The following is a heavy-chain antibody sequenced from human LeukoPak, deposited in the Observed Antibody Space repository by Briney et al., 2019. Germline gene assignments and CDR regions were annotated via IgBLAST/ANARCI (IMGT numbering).Heavy chain of an antibody. V-gene: IGHV1-18*01. J-gene: IGHJ6*03. D-gene: IGHD2-8*01. Sequence: ASVKVSCKASGYTFTSYGISWVRQAPGQGLEWMGWISAYNGNKNSAKKFQGRVTLTTDTSTSTAYMELRSLRSDDTAVYYCARDLKDIVLMVYSNHYSYYMDVWGKGTTVTVSS. CDR1: GYTFTSYG. CDR3: ARDLKDIVLMVYSNHYSYYMDV. CDR2: ISAYNGNK.